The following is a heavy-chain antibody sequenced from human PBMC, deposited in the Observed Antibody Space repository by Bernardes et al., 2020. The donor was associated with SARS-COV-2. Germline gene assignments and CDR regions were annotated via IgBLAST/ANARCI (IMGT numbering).Heavy chain of an antibody. Sequence: SETLSLTCAVSDFSITNGYYWGWIRQPPGKGLEWLGNVFHNGSTYYNPSFRRRLTISLHASENTFSLKLTSVTAADSAVYYCAFRNPYADFPYFDPWGQGTLVTVSS. CDR2: VFHNGST. CDR1: DFSITNGYY. CDR3: AFRNPYADFPYFDP. V-gene: IGHV4-38-2*01. J-gene: IGHJ5*02. D-gene: IGHD4-17*01.